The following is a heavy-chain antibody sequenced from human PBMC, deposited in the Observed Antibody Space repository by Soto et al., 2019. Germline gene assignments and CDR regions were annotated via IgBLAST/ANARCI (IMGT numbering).Heavy chain of an antibody. CDR2: IIPIFGTA. CDR3: ASLLRGYSGTGDY. CDR1: GGTFSSYA. J-gene: IGHJ4*02. V-gene: IGHV1-69*12. D-gene: IGHD5-12*01. Sequence: QVQLVQSGAEVKKPGSSVKVSCKASGGTFSSYAISWVRQAPGQGLEWMGGIIPIFGTAKYAQKSQGRVTITADESTSTAYMELSSLRSEDTAVYYCASLLRGYSGTGDYWGQGTLVTVSS.